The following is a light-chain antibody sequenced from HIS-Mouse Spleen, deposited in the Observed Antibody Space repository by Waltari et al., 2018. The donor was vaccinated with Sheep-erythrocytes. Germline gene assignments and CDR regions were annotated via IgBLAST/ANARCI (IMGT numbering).Light chain of an antibody. Sequence: QSALTQPASVSGSPGQSITISCTGTSSSVGSYNLVSWYQQHPGKAPKLMIYEGSKRPSGVSNRFSGSKSGNTASLTISGLQAEDEADYYYCSYAGSSTSWVFGGGTKLTVL. CDR2: EGS. CDR1: SSSVGSYNL. CDR3: CSYAGSSTSWV. V-gene: IGLV2-23*01. J-gene: IGLJ3*02.